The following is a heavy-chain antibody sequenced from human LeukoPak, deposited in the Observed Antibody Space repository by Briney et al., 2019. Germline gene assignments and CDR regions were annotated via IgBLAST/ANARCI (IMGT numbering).Heavy chain of an antibody. CDR2: ISWNSGSI. Sequence: GRSLRLSCAASGFTFDDYAMYWVRQAPGKGLEWVSGISWNSGSIGYADSVKGRFTISRDNAKNSLYLQMNSLRAEDTALYYCAKTVDYYDSSGYYSFDYWGQGTLVTVSS. J-gene: IGHJ4*02. CDR1: GFTFDDYA. CDR3: AKTVDYYDSSGYYSFDY. D-gene: IGHD3-22*01. V-gene: IGHV3-9*01.